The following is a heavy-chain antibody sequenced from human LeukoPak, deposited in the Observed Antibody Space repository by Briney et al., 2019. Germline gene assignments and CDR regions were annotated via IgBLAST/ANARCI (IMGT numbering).Heavy chain of an antibody. CDR3: ARGLTYYYYSSYMNV. J-gene: IGHJ6*03. V-gene: IGHV1-2*02. Sequence: ASVKVSCKASGFTFTGYYVHWVRQAPGQGLEWMGWIHPNTGGTNYAQKFQGRVTMTRDTSINTPYMELSRLSSDDTAVYYCARGLTYYYYSSYMNVWGKGTTVTVSS. CDR1: GFTFTGYY. CDR2: IHPNTGGT.